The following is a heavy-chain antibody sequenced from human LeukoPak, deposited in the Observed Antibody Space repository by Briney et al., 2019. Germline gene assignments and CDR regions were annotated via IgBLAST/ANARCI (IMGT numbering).Heavy chain of an antibody. J-gene: IGHJ3*02. CDR3: ASTGYYYGPDAFDI. D-gene: IGHD3-10*01. V-gene: IGHV4-39*07. CDR1: GGSISSGGYY. Sequence: PSETLSLTCTVSGGSISSGGYYWSWIRQHPGKGLEWIGEINHSGSTNYNPSLKSRVTISVDTSKNQFSLKLSSVTAADTAVYYCASTGYYYGPDAFDIWGQGTMVTVSS. CDR2: INHSGST.